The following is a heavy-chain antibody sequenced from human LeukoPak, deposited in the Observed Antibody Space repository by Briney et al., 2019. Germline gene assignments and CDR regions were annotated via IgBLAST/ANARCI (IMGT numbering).Heavy chain of an antibody. Sequence: GGSLRLSCAASGFTFSSYAMSWVRQAPGKGLEWVSGISVSGGITYYADSVKGRFTISRDNSKYTLYLQMNSLRAEDTAVYYCATHDSSAWYVYWGQGTLVTVSS. J-gene: IGHJ4*02. CDR1: GFTFSSYA. D-gene: IGHD6-19*01. CDR2: ISVSGGIT. CDR3: ATHDSSAWYVY. V-gene: IGHV3-23*01.